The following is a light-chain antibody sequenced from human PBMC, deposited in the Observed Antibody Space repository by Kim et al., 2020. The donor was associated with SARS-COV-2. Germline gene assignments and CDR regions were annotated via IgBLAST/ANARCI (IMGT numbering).Light chain of an antibody. CDR1: SSDIGGYNH. V-gene: IGLV2-14*03. Sequence: GQSITISCTGTSSDIGGYNHVSWYQQHPGKAPKLMIYDVSGRPSGISNRFSGSKSGNTASLTISGLQAEDEGDYYCSSFTSDSTWVFGGGTKVTVL. J-gene: IGLJ2*01. CDR2: DVS. CDR3: SSFTSDSTWV.